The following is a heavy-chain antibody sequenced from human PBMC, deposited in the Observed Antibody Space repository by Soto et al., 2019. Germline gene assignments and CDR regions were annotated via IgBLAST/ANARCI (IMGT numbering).Heavy chain of an antibody. V-gene: IGHV1-18*01. CDR2: ISPYDGNT. J-gene: IGHJ5*02. Sequence: ASVKVSCKASGYSFANYGISWVRQAPGQGLEWVGWISPYDGNTKYAQKLQGRVTMTTDTSKNTAYMELRSLRSDDTAVYYCARDLLGYCYSTSCSKNWLDPWGQGTLVNVSS. D-gene: IGHD2-2*01. CDR3: ARDLLGYCYSTSCSKNWLDP. CDR1: GYSFANYG.